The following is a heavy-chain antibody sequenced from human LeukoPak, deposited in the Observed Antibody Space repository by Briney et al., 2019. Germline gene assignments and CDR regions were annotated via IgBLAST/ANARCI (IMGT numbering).Heavy chain of an antibody. CDR1: GFTFSSYW. J-gene: IGHJ4*02. CDR2: INTNGSPT. Sequence: GGSLRLSCAASGFTFSSYWMHWVRQAPGKGLVWVARINTNGSPTQYADSVTGRFTISRDNAKTTLYLQMNSLRDEDTAVYYCAGDLISGSGSLGYWGQGTLVTVSS. V-gene: IGHV3-74*01. CDR3: AGDLISGSGSLGY. D-gene: IGHD3-10*01.